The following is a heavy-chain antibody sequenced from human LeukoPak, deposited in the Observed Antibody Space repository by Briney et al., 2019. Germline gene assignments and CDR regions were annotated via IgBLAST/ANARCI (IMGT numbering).Heavy chain of an antibody. CDR1: GYTFTSYG. D-gene: IGHD5-12*01. Sequence: GASVKVSCKASGYTFTSYGIRWVRQAPGQGLEWMGWNSAYNGNTNYAQKLQGRVTMTTDPSTSTAYIELRSLRSDDTAVYYCARDSVATMAARFFDYWGQGTLVTVSS. J-gene: IGHJ4*02. V-gene: IGHV1-18*01. CDR3: ARDSVATMAARFFDY. CDR2: NSAYNGNT.